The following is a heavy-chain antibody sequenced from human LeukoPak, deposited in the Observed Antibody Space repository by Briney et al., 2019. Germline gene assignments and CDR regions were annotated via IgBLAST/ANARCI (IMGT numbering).Heavy chain of an antibody. CDR1: GYSISSGYY. CDR2: IYYSGST. D-gene: IGHD2-15*01. Sequence: SETLSLTCTVSGYSISSGYYWGWIRQPPGKWLEWIGSIYYSGSTYYNPSLKSRVTISVDTSKNQFSLKLSSVTAADTAVYYCARLRGLGPSDAFDIWGQGTMVTVSS. CDR3: ARLRGLGPSDAFDI. J-gene: IGHJ3*02. V-gene: IGHV4-38-2*02.